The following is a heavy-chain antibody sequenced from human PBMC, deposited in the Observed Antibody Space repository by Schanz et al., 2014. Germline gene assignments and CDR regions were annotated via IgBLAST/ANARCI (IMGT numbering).Heavy chain of an antibody. Sequence: QAQLVESGGGVVQPGRSLRLSCAASGFAFRSYAMHWVRQAPGKGLEWVAVIWYNGSNKYYADSVKGRFTISRDNAKNSLYLQMNSLRAEDTAVYYCAGAVATIRADSFDIWGQGTMVAVSS. V-gene: IGHV3-33*03. J-gene: IGHJ3*02. D-gene: IGHD5-12*01. CDR2: IWYNGSNK. CDR3: AGAVATIRADSFDI. CDR1: GFAFRSYA.